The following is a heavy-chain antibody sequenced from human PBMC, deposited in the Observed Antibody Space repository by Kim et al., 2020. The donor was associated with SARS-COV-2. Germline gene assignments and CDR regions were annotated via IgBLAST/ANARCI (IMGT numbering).Heavy chain of an antibody. CDR1: DYSFASYW. CDR3: ARQFGFDWNDSFGP. D-gene: IGHD1-1*01. V-gene: IGHV5-51*01. CDR2: IYPRDSHT. Sequence: GGSLKISCKGSDYSFASYWIGWVRQVPGKGLGWMGIIYPRDSHTTYSPSFQGQVTISADESISTAYLEWSSLRASDTAIYYCARQFGFDWNDSFGPWGQGTLVTVSS. J-gene: IGHJ5*02.